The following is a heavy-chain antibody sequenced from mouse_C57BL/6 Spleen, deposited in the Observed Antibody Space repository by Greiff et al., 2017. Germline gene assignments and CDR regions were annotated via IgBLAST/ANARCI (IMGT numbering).Heavy chain of an antibody. V-gene: IGHV1-82*01. J-gene: IGHJ3*01. CDR2: IYPGDGDT. CDR3: ARGSSYETWFAY. D-gene: IGHD1-1*01. CDR1: GYAFSSSW. Sequence: VQLQQSGPELVKPGASVKISCKASGYAFSSSWMNWVKQRPGKGLEWIGRIYPGDGDTNYNGKFKGKATLTADKSSSTAYMQLSSLPSEDSAVYFCARGSSYETWFAYWGQGTLVTVSA.